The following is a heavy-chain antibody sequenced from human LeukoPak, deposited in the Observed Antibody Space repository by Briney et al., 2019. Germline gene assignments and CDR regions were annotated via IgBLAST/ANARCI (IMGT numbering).Heavy chain of an antibody. V-gene: IGHV3-33*01. Sequence: QPGRSLRLSCAASGFTFNSYGMHWVRQAPGKGLEWVAVIWYDGSNKYYADSVKGRFTISRDNSKNTLYLQMNSLRDEDTAVYYCARDAHIVRGVNPLDYWGQGTLVTVSS. D-gene: IGHD3-10*01. CDR1: GFTFNSYG. J-gene: IGHJ4*02. CDR3: ARDAHIVRGVNPLDY. CDR2: IWYDGSNK.